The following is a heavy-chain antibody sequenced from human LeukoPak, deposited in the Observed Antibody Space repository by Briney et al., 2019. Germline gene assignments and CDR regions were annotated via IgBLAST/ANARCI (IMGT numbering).Heavy chain of an antibody. V-gene: IGHV3-30*18. Sequence: QTGGSLRLSCAASGFTFSSYGMHWFRQAPGKGLEWVAVISYDGSNKFYADSVKGRFTISRDTPKNTLYLQMNSLRAGDTAVYYCAKDVRYYYDSSGPFDYWGQGTLVTVSS. CDR1: GFTFSSYG. CDR3: AKDVRYYYDSSGPFDY. CDR2: ISYDGSNK. D-gene: IGHD3-22*01. J-gene: IGHJ4*02.